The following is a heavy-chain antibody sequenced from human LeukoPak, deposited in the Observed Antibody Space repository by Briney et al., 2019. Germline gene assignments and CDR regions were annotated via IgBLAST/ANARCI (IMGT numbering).Heavy chain of an antibody. V-gene: IGHV3-74*01. CDR1: GFTFSSYW. CDR3: ARVGYFDY. CDR2: INGDGGST. Sequence: PGGSLRLSCAASGFTFSSYWMHWVRQAPGKGLVWVSRINGDGGSTSYADSVKGRFTISRDNAKNTVYLQMNSLRAEDTAVYYCARVGYFDYWGQGTLVTVSA. J-gene: IGHJ4*02.